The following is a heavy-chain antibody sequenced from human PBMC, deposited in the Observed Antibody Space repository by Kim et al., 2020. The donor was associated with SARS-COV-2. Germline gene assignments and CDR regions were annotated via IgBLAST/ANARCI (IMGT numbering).Heavy chain of an antibody. D-gene: IGHD3-9*01. V-gene: IGHV4-4*07. CDR3: ARSQEELVPYYFDY. Sequence: PSLKSRVTMSVDTSKNQFSLKLSSVTAADTAVYYCARSQEELVPYYFDYWGQGTLVTVSS. J-gene: IGHJ4*02.